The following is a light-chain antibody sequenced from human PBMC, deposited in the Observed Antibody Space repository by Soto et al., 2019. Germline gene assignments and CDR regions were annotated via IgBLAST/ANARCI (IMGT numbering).Light chain of an antibody. CDR1: QSISSK. CDR3: QQYNVWSSIT. J-gene: IGKJ5*01. Sequence: EIVMTQSPATLSVSPGERATLSCRASQSISSKLGWYQQKPGQAPRLLIYDASTMAAGVPPRFSGSRSGTEVTLIISSRESEDFAVSYCQQYNVWSSITFGQGTRLEIK. V-gene: IGKV3-15*01. CDR2: DAS.